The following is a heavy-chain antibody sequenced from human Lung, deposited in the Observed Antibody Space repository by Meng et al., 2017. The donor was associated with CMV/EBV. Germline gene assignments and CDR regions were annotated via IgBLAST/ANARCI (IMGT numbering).Heavy chain of an antibody. J-gene: IGHJ5*02. CDR1: GFTLSDSN. Sequence: VEAGGVGGGLVKAGGSLRLSCAASGFTLSDSNMNWVRQAPGKGLEWVSSISSGSTSIYYADSVKGRFTISRDNAKNSLYLQMNSLRAEDTALYYCATDKGEGFDPWGQGTLVTVSS. CDR3: ATDKGEGFDP. CDR2: ISSGSTSI. D-gene: IGHD2-21*01. V-gene: IGHV3-21*01.